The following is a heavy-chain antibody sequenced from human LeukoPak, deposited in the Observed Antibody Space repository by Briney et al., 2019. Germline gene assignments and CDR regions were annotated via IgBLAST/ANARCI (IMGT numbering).Heavy chain of an antibody. Sequence: SETLSLTCTVSGASINDYYWSWIRQSPGKGLEWIGYVHHSGSTDYNPSLKSRVTITIHTSRNEFSLNFNSVTAEDTAMYHWTRGHWALDCWGQGTLLSVS. CDR3: TRGHWALDC. V-gene: IGHV4-59*01. CDR1: GASINDYY. D-gene: IGHD7-27*01. J-gene: IGHJ4*02. CDR2: VHHSGST.